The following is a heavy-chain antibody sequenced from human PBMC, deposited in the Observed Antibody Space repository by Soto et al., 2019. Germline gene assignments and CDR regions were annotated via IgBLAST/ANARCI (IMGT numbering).Heavy chain of an antibody. CDR2: INPSAGST. Sequence: ASVKVSCKASGYTFTSYYMHWVRQAPGQGLKWMGIINPSAGSTSYAQKFQGRVTMTRDTSPSTVYMELSSLRSGYTAVYYWGRIPVIAAAGFGMDLWGQGTTVPGSS. CDR3: GRIPVIAAAGFGMDL. D-gene: IGHD6-13*01. CDR1: GYTFTSYY. V-gene: IGHV1-46*01. J-gene: IGHJ6*02.